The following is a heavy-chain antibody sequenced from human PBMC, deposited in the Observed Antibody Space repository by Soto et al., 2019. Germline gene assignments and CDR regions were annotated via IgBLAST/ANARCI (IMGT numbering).Heavy chain of an antibody. CDR1: GYSFITHG. Sequence: QVELVHSGAEVKKPGASVNVSCKTSGYSFITHGISWVRQAPGQGLKWMGWINPYTGNTNYAQSLQCRVTMTTDRATSTAYMELRRLTSDDTALYYCARSPRISRSGDVWGKGTAVAVSS. D-gene: IGHD4-17*01. CDR2: INPYTGNT. V-gene: IGHV1-18*01. J-gene: IGHJ6*04. CDR3: ARSPRISRSGDV.